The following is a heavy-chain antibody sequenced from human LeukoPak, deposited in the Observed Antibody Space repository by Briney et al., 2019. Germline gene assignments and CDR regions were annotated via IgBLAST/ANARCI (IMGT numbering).Heavy chain of an antibody. V-gene: IGHV3-74*01. CDR3: ARVSTYSAIDY. D-gene: IGHD1-26*01. CDR2: INSDGSST. J-gene: IGHJ4*02. Sequence: GGSLRLSCAASGFTFSSYWMHSVRQGPGKGLVWVSRINSDGSSTSYADSVKGRFTISRDNAKNTLYPQMNSLRAEDTAVYYCARVSTYSAIDYWGQGTLVTVSS. CDR1: GFTFSSYW.